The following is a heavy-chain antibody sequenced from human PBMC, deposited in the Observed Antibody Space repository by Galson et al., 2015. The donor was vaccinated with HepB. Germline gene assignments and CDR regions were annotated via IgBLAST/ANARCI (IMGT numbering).Heavy chain of an antibody. Sequence: ETLSLTCTVSGDSINSYYWSWIRQPPGKGLEWIGYVSYSGSTNYNPSLRSRVTISVDTSKIRFSLKLRSVTAADTAVHYCARALRRYDAGRGYNTCFDPWGQGPLVTVSS. CDR3: ARALRRYDAGRGYNTCFDP. V-gene: IGHV4-59*01. J-gene: IGHJ5*01. D-gene: IGHD3-3*01. CDR2: VSYSGST. CDR1: GDSINSYY.